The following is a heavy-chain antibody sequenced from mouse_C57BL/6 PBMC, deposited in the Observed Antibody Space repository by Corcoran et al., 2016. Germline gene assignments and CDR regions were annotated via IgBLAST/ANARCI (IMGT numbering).Heavy chain of an antibody. D-gene: IGHD2-1*01. V-gene: IGHV1-80*01. CDR1: GYAFSSYW. Sequence: QVQLQQSGAELVKPGASVKISCKASGYAFSSYWMNWVKQRPGKGLEWIGQIYPGDGDTNYNGKFKGKATLTADKSSSTAYMQLSSLTSEDSAVYFCARRAIYYGHYAMDYWGQGTSVTVSS. CDR3: ARRAIYYGHYAMDY. CDR2: IYPGDGDT. J-gene: IGHJ4*01.